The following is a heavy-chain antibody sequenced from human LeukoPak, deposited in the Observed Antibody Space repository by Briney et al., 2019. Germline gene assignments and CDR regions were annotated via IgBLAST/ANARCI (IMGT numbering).Heavy chain of an antibody. CDR3: ARAHDSSGWYVFCY. D-gene: IGHD6-19*01. V-gene: IGHV1-2*02. Sequence: ASVKVSCKASGYTFTGYYMHWVRQAPGQGLEWMGWINPNSGGTNYAQKFQGRVTMTRDTSISTAYMELSRLRSDDTAVYYCARAHDSSGWYVFCYWGQGTLVTLSP. J-gene: IGHJ4*02. CDR2: INPNSGGT. CDR1: GYTFTGYY.